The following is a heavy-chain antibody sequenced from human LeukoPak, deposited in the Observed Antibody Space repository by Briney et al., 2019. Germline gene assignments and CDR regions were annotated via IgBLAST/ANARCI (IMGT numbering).Heavy chain of an antibody. D-gene: IGHD3-10*01. CDR3: ASIMVRGVFYYYGMDV. CDR1: GFTFSSYA. CDR2: ISGSGGST. Sequence: GSLRLSCAASGFTFSSYAMSWVRQAPGKGLEWVSAISGSGGSTYYADSVKGRFTISRDNSKNTLYLQMNSLRAEDTAVYYCASIMVRGVFYYYGMDVWGQGTTVTVSS. V-gene: IGHV3-23*01. J-gene: IGHJ6*02.